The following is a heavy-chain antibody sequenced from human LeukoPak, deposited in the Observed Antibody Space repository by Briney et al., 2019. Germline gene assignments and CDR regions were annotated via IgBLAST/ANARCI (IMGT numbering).Heavy chain of an antibody. V-gene: IGHV1-8*01. J-gene: IGHJ4*02. CDR3: AREWPPNSGSYSFDY. D-gene: IGHD1-26*01. CDR1: GYTFTSYD. CDR2: MNPNSGNT. Sequence: GASVKVSCKASGYTFTSYDINWVRQAPGQGLEWMGWMNPNSGNTGYAQKFQGRVTMTRNTSISTAYMELSGLRSEDTAVYYCAREWPPNSGSYSFDYWGQGTLVTVSS.